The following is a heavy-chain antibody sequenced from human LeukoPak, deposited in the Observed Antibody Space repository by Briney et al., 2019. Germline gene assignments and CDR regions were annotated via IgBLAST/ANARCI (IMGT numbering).Heavy chain of an antibody. J-gene: IGHJ4*02. CDR2: IYYSGST. D-gene: IGHD6-19*01. V-gene: IGHV4-39*07. CDR3: ARAGYSSGWYFDY. CDR1: GGFISSNSYY. Sequence: SETLSLTCTVSGGFISSNSYYWGWIRQPPGKGLEWIGNIYYSGSTYYNPSLKSRVTISVDTSKNQFSLKLSSVTAADTAVYYCARAGYSSGWYFDYWGQGTLVTVSS.